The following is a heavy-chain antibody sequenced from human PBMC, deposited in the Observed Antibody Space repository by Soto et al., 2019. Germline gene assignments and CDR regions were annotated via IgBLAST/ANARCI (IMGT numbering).Heavy chain of an antibody. Sequence: EVQLVESGGGLVQPGGSLRLSCATSGFTFSNYWMHWVSQAPGKGPVWVSRINEDESNTNYADSVKGRFTISRDNAKNTLYLQMTSVRAEDTAVYYCARGLFLDYWGQGTRVTVSS. CDR3: ARGLFLDY. D-gene: IGHD3-3*01. J-gene: IGHJ4*02. CDR1: GFTFSNYW. V-gene: IGHV3-74*01. CDR2: INEDESNT.